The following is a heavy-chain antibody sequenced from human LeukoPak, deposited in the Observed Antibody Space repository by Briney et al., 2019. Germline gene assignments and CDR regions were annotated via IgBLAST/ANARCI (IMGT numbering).Heavy chain of an antibody. J-gene: IGHJ4*02. Sequence: GGSLRLSCAASGFTFSSYSMNWVRQAPGKGLEWVSSISSSSSYIYYADSVKGRFTISRDNAKNSLYLQMNSLRAEDTAVYYCARDCSPYRIDDYGGNGALDYWGQGTLVTVSS. D-gene: IGHD4-23*01. CDR1: GFTFSSYS. CDR3: ARDCSPYRIDDYGGNGALDY. CDR2: ISSSSSYI. V-gene: IGHV3-21*01.